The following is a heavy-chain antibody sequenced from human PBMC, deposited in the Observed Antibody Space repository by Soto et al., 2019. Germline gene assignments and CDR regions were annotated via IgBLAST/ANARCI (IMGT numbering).Heavy chain of an antibody. CDR1: GYIFTNSD. Sequence: QVQLVQSGAEVKKPGASVKVSCKASGYIFTNSDINWVRQASGQGLEWMGWMNPNNGNTGYAQTFQGRVTMTRDTSISTAYMELSGLRSEDTALYYCARGNMYGEYVPYDYWGQGTLVTVSS. CDR2: MNPNNGNT. CDR3: ARGNMYGEYVPYDY. D-gene: IGHD4-17*01. V-gene: IGHV1-8*01. J-gene: IGHJ4*02.